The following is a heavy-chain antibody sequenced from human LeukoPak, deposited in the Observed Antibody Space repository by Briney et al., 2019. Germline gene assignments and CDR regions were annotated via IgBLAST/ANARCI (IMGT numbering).Heavy chain of an antibody. CDR1: GFTFSNYS. CDR3: ARFRGYCSGGSCPDAFDI. D-gene: IGHD2-15*01. V-gene: IGHV3-48*04. Sequence: GGSLRLSCAASGFTFSNYSMNWVRQAPGKGLEWVSYISSSSSTIYYADSVKGRFTISRDNAKNSLYLQMNSLRAEDTAVYYCARFRGYCSGGSCPDAFDIWGQGTMVTVSS. J-gene: IGHJ3*02. CDR2: ISSSSSTI.